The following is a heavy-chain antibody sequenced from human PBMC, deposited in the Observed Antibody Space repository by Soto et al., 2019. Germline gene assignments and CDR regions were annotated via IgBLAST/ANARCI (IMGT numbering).Heavy chain of an antibody. CDR2: ISSSGSTI. Sequence: QVQLVESGGGLVKPGGSLRLSCAASGFTFSDYYMSWIRQAPGKGLEWVSYISSSGSTIKYADSVKGRFTISRDNAKNSLYLQKNSLSAEDTAVYYCARDGLLVVAATNSSYYYYYGMDVWGQGTTVTVSS. V-gene: IGHV3-11*01. CDR1: GFTFSDYY. J-gene: IGHJ6*02. D-gene: IGHD2-15*01. CDR3: ARDGLLVVAATNSSYYYYYGMDV.